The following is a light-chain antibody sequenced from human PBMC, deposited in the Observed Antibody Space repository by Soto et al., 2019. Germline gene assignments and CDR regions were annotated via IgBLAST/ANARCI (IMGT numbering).Light chain of an antibody. Sequence: QSALTQPASVSGSPGQSITISCTGTSSDIGGYNYVSWYQQYPGKAPNLIIYEVTNRPSGISYRFSGSKSGNTASLTISGLQVEDEADYYCSSFRSGGIRVLFGGGTKLTVL. CDR3: SSFRSGGIRVL. CDR1: SSDIGGYNY. CDR2: EVT. V-gene: IGLV2-14*01. J-gene: IGLJ2*01.